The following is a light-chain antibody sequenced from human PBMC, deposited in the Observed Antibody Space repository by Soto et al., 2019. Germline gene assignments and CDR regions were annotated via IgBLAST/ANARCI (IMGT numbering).Light chain of an antibody. CDR1: QNVGNN. CDR2: GAS. V-gene: IGKV3-15*01. CDR3: QQFNIWPPWT. J-gene: IGKJ1*01. Sequence: EIVMTQSPATLSVSPGERATLSCRASQNVGNNLVWYQQKPGQAPRLLIYGASTRAAGIPDRFSGSGSGTEFTLTISGLQSDDFAVYYCQQFNIWPPWTFGQGTKVDSK.